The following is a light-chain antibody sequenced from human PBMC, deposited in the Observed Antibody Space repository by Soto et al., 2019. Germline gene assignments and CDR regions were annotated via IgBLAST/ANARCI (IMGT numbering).Light chain of an antibody. CDR3: DQYAGLFLT. V-gene: IGKV3-20*01. J-gene: IGKJ5*01. CDR2: GAS. CDR1: QSVSSSY. Sequence: TLSLSPGERATLSCRASQSVSSSYLAWYQQKPGQAPRLLIYGASSRATGIPDRFSGSGSGTDFTLTISRLEPEDFAVYYCDQYAGLFLTFGQG.